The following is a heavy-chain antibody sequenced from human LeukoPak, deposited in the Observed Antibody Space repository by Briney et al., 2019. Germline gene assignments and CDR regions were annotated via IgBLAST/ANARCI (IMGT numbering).Heavy chain of an antibody. V-gene: IGHV3-48*01. J-gene: IGHJ5*02. CDR2: ISSGVTTQ. Sequence: GGSLRLSCAASGFTFSSYWMSWVRQAPGKGLEWISYISSGVTTQYYADSVKGRFTISRDDAKNSLYLQMNSLRAEDTAVYYCARFNLGWFDPWGQGTLVTVSS. CDR1: GFTFSSYW. CDR3: ARFNLGWFDP. D-gene: IGHD1-20*01.